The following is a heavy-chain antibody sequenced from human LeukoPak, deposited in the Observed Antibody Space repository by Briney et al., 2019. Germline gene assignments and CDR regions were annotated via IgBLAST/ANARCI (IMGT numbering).Heavy chain of an antibody. V-gene: IGHV3-33*01. CDR3: VRGADMNYNFENSFYFDS. J-gene: IGHJ4*02. D-gene: IGHD3-3*01. CDR2: IWYDGSQR. Sequence: GGSLRLSCAVSGFTMKNFGMHWVRQAPGKGLEWAAVIWYDGSQRHYMDSVKGRFAISRENSMNTLSLQMNGLRVEDTAVYYCVRGADMNYNFENSFYFDSWGQGALVIVSS. CDR1: GFTMKNFG.